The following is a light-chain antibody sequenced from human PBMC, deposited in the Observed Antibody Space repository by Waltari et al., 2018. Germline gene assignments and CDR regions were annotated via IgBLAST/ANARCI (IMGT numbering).Light chain of an antibody. J-gene: IGLJ1*01. CDR1: SSYVGTFNL. V-gene: IGLV2-23*02. CDR3: CSYAGSRTYV. Sequence: QSALTQPASVSGSPGQSITISCTGTSSYVGTFNLLSWYQQHPGKVPKLIIYEVAKRPSGVSNHFSGSKSGNMASLTISGFRAEDEADYYCCSYAGSRTYVFGTGTKVTVL. CDR2: EVA.